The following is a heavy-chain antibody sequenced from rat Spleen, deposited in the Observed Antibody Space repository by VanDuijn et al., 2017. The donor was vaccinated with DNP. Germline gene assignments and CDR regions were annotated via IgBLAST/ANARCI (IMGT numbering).Heavy chain of an antibody. CDR1: GYSITSNY. J-gene: IGHJ2*01. Sequence: EVQLQESGSGLVKPSQSLSLTCSVTGYSITSNYWGWIRKFPGNKMEYIGHISYSGSTNYTPSLKSRISITRDTSKNHFFLHLNSVTSEDTATYYCARWTRYFDYWGQGVMVTVSS. CDR2: ISYSGST. CDR3: ARWTRYFDY. V-gene: IGHV3-1*01. D-gene: IGHD1-7*01.